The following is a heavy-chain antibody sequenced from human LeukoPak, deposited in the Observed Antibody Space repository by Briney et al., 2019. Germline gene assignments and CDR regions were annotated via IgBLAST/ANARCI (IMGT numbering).Heavy chain of an antibody. Sequence: GGSLRLSCAVSGFTIRSYAMNWVRQAPGKGLEWVSTISASTDSTYYTDSVKGRFTISRDNFRNMLHLEMNSLRAEDTAVYYCAKDTGGNGAYFYAMDVWGQGTSVTVSS. V-gene: IGHV3-23*01. CDR1: GFTIRSYA. CDR2: ISASTDST. J-gene: IGHJ6*02. D-gene: IGHD4-23*01. CDR3: AKDTGGNGAYFYAMDV.